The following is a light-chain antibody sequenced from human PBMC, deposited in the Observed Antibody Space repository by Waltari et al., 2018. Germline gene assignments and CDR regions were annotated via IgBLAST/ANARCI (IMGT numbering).Light chain of an antibody. CDR3: QHRIDWPHT. V-gene: IGKV3-11*01. J-gene: IGKJ2*01. CDR2: EAS. CDR1: QGVSSY. Sequence: EIVLTQSPATLSLSPGERATLPCRASQGVSSYLGWYQQKPGQAPRLLIYEASNRATGNPARFSGSGSGTDFTLTISSLEPEDFAVYYCQHRIDWPHTFGQGTKLEIK.